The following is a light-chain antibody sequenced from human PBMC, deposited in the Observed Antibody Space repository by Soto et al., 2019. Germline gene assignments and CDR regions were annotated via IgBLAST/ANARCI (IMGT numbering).Light chain of an antibody. Sequence: EIVLTQSPGTLSLSPGERATLSCRASQSVSIYLAWYQQKPGQAPRLLIYGASSRATGIPDRFSGSGSGTDFTLTISRLEPEDLAVYYCQQYGSSLITFGQGTRLEIK. J-gene: IGKJ5*01. V-gene: IGKV3-20*01. CDR3: QQYGSSLIT. CDR2: GAS. CDR1: QSVSIY.